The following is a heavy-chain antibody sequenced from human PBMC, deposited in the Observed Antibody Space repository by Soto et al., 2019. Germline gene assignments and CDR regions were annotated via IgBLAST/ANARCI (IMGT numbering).Heavy chain of an antibody. J-gene: IGHJ6*02. CDR1: GFTFSSYS. CDR3: ARDLCELLEYYYYAMDV. V-gene: IGHV3-48*02. D-gene: IGHD1-26*01. Sequence: GSLRLSCAASGFTFSSYSMNWVRQAPGKGLEWVSYISSSSSTIYYADSVKGRFTISRDNAKNSLYLQMNSLRDEDTAVYYCARDLCELLEYYYYAMDVWGQGTTVTVSS. CDR2: ISSSSSTI.